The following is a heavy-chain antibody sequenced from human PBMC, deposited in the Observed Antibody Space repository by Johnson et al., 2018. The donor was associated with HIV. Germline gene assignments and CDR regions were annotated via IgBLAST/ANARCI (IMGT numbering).Heavy chain of an antibody. CDR3: ARERHAFDI. CDR2: ISYDVSNK. J-gene: IGHJ3*02. V-gene: IGHV3-30*19. CDR1: GFTFSSHG. Sequence: VQLVESGGGGVQPGRSLRLSCVVSGFTFSSHGMHWVRQAPGRGLEWVAVISYDVSNKYYADSVKGRFTVSRDYSKSTLYLQMISQRAEDTAVYFCARERHAFDIWGQGTMVTVSS.